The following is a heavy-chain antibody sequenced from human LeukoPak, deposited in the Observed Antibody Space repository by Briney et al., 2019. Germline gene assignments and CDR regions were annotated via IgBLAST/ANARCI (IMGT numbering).Heavy chain of an antibody. J-gene: IGHJ4*02. CDR2: INHSGST. V-gene: IGHV4-34*01. D-gene: IGHD6-19*01. CDR1: GGSFSGYY. Sequence: SETLSLTCAVYGGSFSGYYWSWIRQPPGKGLEWIGEINHSGSTNYNPSLKSRVTISVDTSKNQFSLKLSSVTAADTAVYYCARDHGRQWLIWGQGTLVTVSS. CDR3: ARDHGRQWLI.